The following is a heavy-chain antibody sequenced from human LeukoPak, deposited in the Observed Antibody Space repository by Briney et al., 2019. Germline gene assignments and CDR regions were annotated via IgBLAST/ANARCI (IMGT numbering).Heavy chain of an antibody. D-gene: IGHD3-22*01. Sequence: PGGSLRLSCAASGFTFSSYGMHWVRQAPGKGLERVAAISYDGSNKYYADSVKGRFTISRDNSKNTLYLQMNTLRAEDTAVYYCAKGSRAKHYYDSSRYCDYWGQGTLVTVSS. CDR1: GFTFSSYG. CDR3: AKGSRAKHYYDSSRYCDY. CDR2: ISYDGSNK. J-gene: IGHJ4*02. V-gene: IGHV3-30*18.